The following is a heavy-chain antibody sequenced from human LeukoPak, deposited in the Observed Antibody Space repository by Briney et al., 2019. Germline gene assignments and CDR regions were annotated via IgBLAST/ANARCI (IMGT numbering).Heavy chain of an antibody. CDR3: ARDHGYNYYYFDY. J-gene: IGHJ4*02. CDR1: GFTFSSYA. V-gene: IGHV3-23*01. CDR2: ISGSSDSI. Sequence: GGSLRLSCAASGFTFSSYAMSWVRQAPGKGLEWVSIISGSSDSIYYADSVKGRFTISRDNSKNTLYLQMNSLRAEDTAVYYCARDHGYNYYYFDYWGQGTLVTVSS. D-gene: IGHD5-24*01.